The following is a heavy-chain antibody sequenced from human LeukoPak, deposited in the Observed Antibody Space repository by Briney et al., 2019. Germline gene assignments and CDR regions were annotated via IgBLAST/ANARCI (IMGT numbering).Heavy chain of an antibody. CDR3: ASAPPASWILGPSSSDAFDI. CDR2: IKQDGSEK. CDR1: GFTFSSYW. V-gene: IGHV3-7*01. D-gene: IGHD2-2*03. Sequence: GGSLRLSCAASGFTFSSYWMSWVRQAPGKGLEWVANIKQDGSEKYYVDSVKGRFTISRDNAKNSLYLQMNSLRAEDTAVYYCASAPPASWILGPSSSDAFDIWGQGTMVNVGS. J-gene: IGHJ3*02.